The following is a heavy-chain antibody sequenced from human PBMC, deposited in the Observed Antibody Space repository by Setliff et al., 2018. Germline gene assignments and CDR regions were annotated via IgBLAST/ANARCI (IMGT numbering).Heavy chain of an antibody. J-gene: IGHJ5*02. CDR1: GYTFSSYS. CDR3: ARYNWNTNWFDP. V-gene: IGHV1-3*01. D-gene: IGHD1-20*01. CDR2: INAANENT. Sequence: ASVKVSCKASGYTFSSYSMHWVRQAPGQRLEWMGWINAANENTQYSKKFQGRLTITRDTSANTAYMGLSSLRSEDTALYYCARYNWNTNWFDPWGQGTLVTVSS.